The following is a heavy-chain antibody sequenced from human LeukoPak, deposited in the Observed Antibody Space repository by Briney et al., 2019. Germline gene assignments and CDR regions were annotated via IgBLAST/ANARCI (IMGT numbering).Heavy chain of an antibody. CDR3: ARGVEPLAANTLAY. D-gene: IGHD1-14*01. Sequence: SLRLFCAASGLTVITNDMTWVRQASGKGLEWVTVLYSDGNTKYADSVQGRFTISRDNSKNTLYLEMNSLSPDDTAVYYCARGVEPLAANTLAYWGQETLVTVSS. V-gene: IGHV3-53*01. CDR2: LYSDGNT. CDR1: GLTVITND. J-gene: IGHJ4*02.